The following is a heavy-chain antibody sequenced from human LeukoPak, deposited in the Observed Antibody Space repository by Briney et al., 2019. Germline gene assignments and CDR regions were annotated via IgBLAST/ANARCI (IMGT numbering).Heavy chain of an antibody. CDR1: GYTFTNFP. CDR2: ISAYNGYT. D-gene: IGHD1-26*01. V-gene: IGHV1-18*01. CDR3: ARVGGNYEGLIDC. J-gene: IGHJ4*02. Sequence: GASVKVSCKASGYTFTNFPIGWVRQAPGQGLEWMGWISAYNGYTKYAPSLQGRVTMTTDTSTSTAYMQLRSLRSDDTAMYYCARVGGNYEGLIDCWGQGTLVTVSS.